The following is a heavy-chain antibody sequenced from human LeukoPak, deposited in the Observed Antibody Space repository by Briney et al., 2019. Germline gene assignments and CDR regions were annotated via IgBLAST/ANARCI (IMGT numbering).Heavy chain of an antibody. D-gene: IGHD3-9*01. Sequence: GGSLRLSCAASGFTFNSYSLNWVRQAPGKGLEWVSTISSNGAYIYYTDSVRGRFTISRDNAKNSLYLQMNSLRAEDTAVYYCARDLDILTGYYSIHYFHGMDVWGQGTTVTVSS. CDR2: ISSNGAYI. V-gene: IGHV3-21*01. CDR3: ARDLDILTGYYSIHYFHGMDV. J-gene: IGHJ6*02. CDR1: GFTFNSYS.